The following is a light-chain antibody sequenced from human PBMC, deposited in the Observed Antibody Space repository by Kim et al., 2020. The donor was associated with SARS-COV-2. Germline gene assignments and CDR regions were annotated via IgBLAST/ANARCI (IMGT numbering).Light chain of an antibody. CDR1: SSNIGSNT. Sequence: PGQRVTISCSGGSSNIGSNTVNWYQQLPATAPKLLIYSNKQRPSGVPDRFSGSKSGTSASLAISGLQSEDEADYYCAAWDDSLNYVFGTGTKVTVL. J-gene: IGLJ1*01. CDR2: SNK. V-gene: IGLV1-44*01. CDR3: AAWDDSLNYV.